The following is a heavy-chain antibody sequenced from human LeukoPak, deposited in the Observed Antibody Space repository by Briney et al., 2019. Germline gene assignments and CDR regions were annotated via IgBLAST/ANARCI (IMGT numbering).Heavy chain of an antibody. V-gene: IGHV3-23*01. J-gene: IGHJ5*02. CDR1: GFTFSSYA. D-gene: IGHD2-2*01. CDR3: AKDAAVVAPAAEVGPATT. Sequence: PGGSLRLSCAASGFTFSSYAMSWVRQAPGKGLEWVSAISGSGGSTYYADSVKGRFTISRDNSKNTLYLQMNSLRAEDTAVYYCAKDAAVVAPAAEVGPATTWGQGTLVTVSS. CDR2: ISGSGGST.